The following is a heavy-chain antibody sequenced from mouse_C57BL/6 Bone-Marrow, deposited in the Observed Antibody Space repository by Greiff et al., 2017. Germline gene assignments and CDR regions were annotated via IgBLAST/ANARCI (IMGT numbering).Heavy chain of an antibody. D-gene: IGHD1-1*01. CDR3: TRALTTDYFDY. CDR1: GFTFSSYA. J-gene: IGHJ2*01. Sequence: DVMLVESGEGLVKPGGSLKLSCAASGFTFSSYAMSWVRQTPEQRLEWVAYISSGGDYIYYADTVKGRFTISRDNARNTLYLQMSSLKSEDTAMYYCTRALTTDYFDYWGQGTTLTVSS. V-gene: IGHV5-9-1*02. CDR2: ISSGGDYI.